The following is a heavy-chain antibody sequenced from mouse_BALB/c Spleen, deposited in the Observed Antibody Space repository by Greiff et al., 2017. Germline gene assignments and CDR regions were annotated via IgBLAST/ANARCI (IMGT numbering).Heavy chain of an antibody. V-gene: IGHV2-9*02. CDR2: IWAGGST. D-gene: IGHD2-4*01. CDR3: ARDGGTMIDY. J-gene: IGHJ2*01. Sequence: VKLVESGPGLVAPSQSLSITCTVSGFSLTSYGVHWVRQPPGKGLEWLGVIWAGGSTNYNSALMSRLSISKDNSKSQVFLKMNSLQTDDTAMYYCARDGGTMIDYWGQGTTLTVSS. CDR1: GFSLTSYG.